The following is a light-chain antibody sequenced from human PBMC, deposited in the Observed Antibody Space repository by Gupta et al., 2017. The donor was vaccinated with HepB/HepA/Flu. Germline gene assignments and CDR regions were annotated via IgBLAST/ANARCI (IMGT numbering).Light chain of an antibody. CDR3: ATWDGSLTVVV. CDR1: TSNIGNNF. J-gene: IGLJ2*01. Sequence: QSVLTQPPSVSAAPGQKVTISCSGSTSNIGNNFVSWYRQLPGTAPKLLIYEKNKRPSGIPDRFSGSESGTSATLGITGLQTEDEADYFCATWDGSLTVVVFGGGTKLTVL. CDR2: EKN. V-gene: IGLV1-51*02.